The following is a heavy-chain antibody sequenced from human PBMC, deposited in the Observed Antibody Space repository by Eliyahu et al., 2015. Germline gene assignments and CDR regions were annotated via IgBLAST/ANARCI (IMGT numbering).Heavy chain of an antibody. J-gene: IGHJ5*02. CDR2: INHSGKT. CDR3: ARQKTDSSVRPNWFDP. CDR1: GGSFPSPH. D-gene: IGHD6-13*01. Sequence: QVQLQQWGAGLLKPSETLSLTXAVYGGSFPSPHWSWIRQPPGKGLEWIGEINHSGKTNYKXSLKSRVTISVDTTKNQFSLKVNSVTAADTAVYYCARQKTDSSVRPNWFDPWGQGSLVTVSS. V-gene: IGHV4-34*01.